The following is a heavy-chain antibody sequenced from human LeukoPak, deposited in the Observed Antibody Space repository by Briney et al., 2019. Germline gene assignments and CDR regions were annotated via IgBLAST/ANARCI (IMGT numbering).Heavy chain of an antibody. J-gene: IGHJ3*02. CDR2: ISHSGST. D-gene: IGHD3-10*01. Sequence: SETLSLTCAVYGGSFSGYYWSWIRQPPGKGLEWIGEISHSGSTNYNPSLKSRVTISVDTSKNQFSLKLSSVTAADTAVYYCARDLVLLWFGGRQDAFDIWGQGTMVTVSS. CDR3: ARDLVLLWFGGRQDAFDI. CDR1: GGSFSGYY. V-gene: IGHV4-34*01.